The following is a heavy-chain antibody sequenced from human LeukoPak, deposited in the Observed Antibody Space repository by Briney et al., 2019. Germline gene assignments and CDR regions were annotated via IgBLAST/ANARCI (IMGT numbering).Heavy chain of an antibody. CDR2: FNSDASST. D-gene: IGHD1-26*01. CDR3: ATSLYSGTKLDY. J-gene: IGHJ4*02. V-gene: IGHV3-74*01. CDR1: GFTYSNYW. Sequence: GALRLSCAASGFTYSNYWMHWVRQTPGKDRVWVSRFNSDASSTSYADSVKGRFTISRDRAKNTLYLQMNGLRADDTAVYYCATSLYSGTKLDYWGQGTLVSVS.